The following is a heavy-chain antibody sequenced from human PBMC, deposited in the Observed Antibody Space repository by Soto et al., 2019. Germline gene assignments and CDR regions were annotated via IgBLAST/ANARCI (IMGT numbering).Heavy chain of an antibody. Sequence: ASVKVSCKASGYTLTRYGISWVRQAPGQGLEWMGWISAYNGNTNYAQKLQGRVTMTTDTSTSTAYMELKSMRSDDTAVYYCARVVLWFGDFDCWGQGILVTVSS. J-gene: IGHJ4*02. V-gene: IGHV1-18*01. CDR1: GYTLTRYG. CDR3: ARVVLWFGDFDC. D-gene: IGHD3-10*01. CDR2: ISAYNGNT.